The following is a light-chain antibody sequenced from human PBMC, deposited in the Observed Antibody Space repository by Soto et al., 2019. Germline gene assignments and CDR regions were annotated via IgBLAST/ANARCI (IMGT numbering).Light chain of an antibody. Sequence: QSVLTQPPSVSGAPGQRVTISCTGSSSNIGTGFDVHWYQQLPGTAPQLLIYANTNRPSGVPDRFSGSNSGTSASLAITGLQAEDEADYYCQSYDSSLSAWVFGGGTKVTVL. CDR3: QSYDSSLSAWV. CDR1: SSNIGTGFD. CDR2: ANT. J-gene: IGLJ3*02. V-gene: IGLV1-40*01.